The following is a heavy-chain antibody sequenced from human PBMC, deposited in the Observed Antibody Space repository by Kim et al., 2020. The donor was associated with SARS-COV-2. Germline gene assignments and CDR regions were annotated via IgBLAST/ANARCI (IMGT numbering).Heavy chain of an antibody. J-gene: IGHJ6*02. CDR1: GGSISSYY. D-gene: IGHD6-19*01. V-gene: IGHV4-59*01. Sequence: SETLSLTCTVSGGSISSYYWSWIRQPPGKGLEWIGYIYYSGSTNYNPSLKSRVTISVDTSKNQFSLKLSSVTAADTAVYYCARAQSRGRTVNSSGWSAEYYYYGMDVWGQGTTVTVSS. CDR3: ARAQSRGRTVNSSGWSAEYYYYGMDV. CDR2: IYYSGST.